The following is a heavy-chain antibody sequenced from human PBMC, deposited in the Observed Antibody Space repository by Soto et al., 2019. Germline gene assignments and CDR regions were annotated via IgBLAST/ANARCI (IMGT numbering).Heavy chain of an antibody. Sequence: SVKVSCKASGGTFSSYAISWVRQAPGQGLEWMGGIIPIFGTANYAQKFQGRVTITADKSTSTAYMELSSLRSEDTAVYYCARGVLRFFRYYYYGMDVWGQGTTVTSP. J-gene: IGHJ6*02. CDR3: ARGVLRFFRYYYYGMDV. V-gene: IGHV1-69*06. CDR1: GGTFSSYA. D-gene: IGHD3-3*01. CDR2: IIPIFGTA.